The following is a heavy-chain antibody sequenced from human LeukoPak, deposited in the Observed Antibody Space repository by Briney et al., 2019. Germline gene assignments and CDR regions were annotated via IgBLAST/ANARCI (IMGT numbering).Heavy chain of an antibody. Sequence: TSETLSLTCTVSGGSVSSYYWSWIRQPPGKGLEWIAYIYYSGSTNYNPSLKSRVTISVDTSKNQFSLKLNSVTAADTAVYYCTRGFYYFDHWGQGTLVTVSS. CDR2: IYYSGST. CDR1: GGSVSSYY. V-gene: IGHV4-59*02. J-gene: IGHJ4*02. D-gene: IGHD2/OR15-2a*01. CDR3: TRGFYYFDH.